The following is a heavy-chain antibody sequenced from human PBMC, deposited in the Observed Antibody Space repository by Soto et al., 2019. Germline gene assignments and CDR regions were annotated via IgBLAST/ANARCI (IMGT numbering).Heavy chain of an antibody. CDR3: ASSSGAYYYGMDV. D-gene: IGHD3-10*01. V-gene: IGHV4-31*11. CDR1: GDSISSGYY. J-gene: IGHJ6*02. Sequence: TLSLTCAASGDSISSGYYWAWIRRPPGKALEWIGYIYYSGSTYYNPSLKSRVTISVDTSKNQFSLKLSSVTAADTAVYYCASSSGAYYYGMDVWGQGTTVTVSS. CDR2: IYYSGST.